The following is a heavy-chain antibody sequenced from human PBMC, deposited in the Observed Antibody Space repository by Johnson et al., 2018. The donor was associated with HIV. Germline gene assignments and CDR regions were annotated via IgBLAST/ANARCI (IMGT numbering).Heavy chain of an antibody. J-gene: IGHJ3*02. V-gene: IGHV3-13*01. D-gene: IGHD3-3*01. CDR1: GFTFSNYD. CDR3: AAYYDFWSGSYTSGFDI. Sequence: MLLVESGGGVVRPGGSLRLSCAASGFTFSNYDMHWVRQATGKGLDWVSAIGTAGDTYYPGSVKGRFTIPRDNSKNTVFLQMNSLRPEDTAMYYCAAYYDFWSGSYTSGFDIWGQGTMVTVSS. CDR2: IGTAGDT.